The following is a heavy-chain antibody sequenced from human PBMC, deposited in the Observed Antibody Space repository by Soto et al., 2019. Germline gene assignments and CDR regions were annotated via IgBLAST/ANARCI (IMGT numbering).Heavy chain of an antibody. CDR2: ISGSGGST. J-gene: IGHJ3*02. Sequence: PGGSLRLSCAASGFTFSSYAMIWVRQAPGKGLEWVSAISGSGGSTYYADSVKGRFTISRDNSKNTLYLQMNSLRAEDTAVYYCAKDIVVVQAANDAFDIWGQGTMVTVSS. CDR1: GFTFSSYA. CDR3: AKDIVVVQAANDAFDI. V-gene: IGHV3-23*01. D-gene: IGHD2-2*01.